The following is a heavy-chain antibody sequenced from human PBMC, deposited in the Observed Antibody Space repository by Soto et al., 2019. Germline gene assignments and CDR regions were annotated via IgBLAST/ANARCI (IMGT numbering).Heavy chain of an antibody. J-gene: IGHJ4*02. CDR1: GFTFSDFA. CDR3: AKMEGMDPWAYSFDY. CDR2: IYGGGNGP. V-gene: IGHV3-23*03. Sequence: EVQVLESGGGLVQPGGSLRLSCAATGFTFSDFAMSWVRQAPGKGLEWVSRIYGGGNGPHYADSVKGRVTISRDNSKNPLDLQMNSLSAEDTAVYYCAKMEGMDPWAYSFDYGGQGTLVTVSS. D-gene: IGHD2-2*03.